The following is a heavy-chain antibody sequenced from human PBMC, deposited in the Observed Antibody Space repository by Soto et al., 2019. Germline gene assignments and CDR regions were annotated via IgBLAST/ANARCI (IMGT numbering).Heavy chain of an antibody. D-gene: IGHD6-13*01. Sequence: ASVKVSCKASGYTFTSYGISWVRQAPGQGLEWMGWISAYNGNTKNAQKLQGRVTMTTDTSTSTAYMELRSLRSDDTAVYYCARDPDVGSSSWLDAFDIWGQGTIVTVSS. CDR1: GYTFTSYG. J-gene: IGHJ3*02. CDR2: ISAYNGNT. V-gene: IGHV1-18*01. CDR3: ARDPDVGSSSWLDAFDI.